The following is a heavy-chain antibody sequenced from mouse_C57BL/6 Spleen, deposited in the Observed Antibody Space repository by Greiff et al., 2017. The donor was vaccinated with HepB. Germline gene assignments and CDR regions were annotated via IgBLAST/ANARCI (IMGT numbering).Heavy chain of an antibody. CDR1: GYTFTDHT. Sequence: VQLEQSDAELVKPGASVKISCKVSGYTFTDHTIHWMKQRPEQGLEWIGYIYPRDGSTKYNETFKGKATLTADKSYGTAYMQLNSLTSEDSAVYFCARPSYYYGSSYWFAYWGQGTLVTVSA. V-gene: IGHV1-78*01. D-gene: IGHD1-1*01. CDR3: ARPSYYYGSSYWFAY. CDR2: IYPRDGST. J-gene: IGHJ3*01.